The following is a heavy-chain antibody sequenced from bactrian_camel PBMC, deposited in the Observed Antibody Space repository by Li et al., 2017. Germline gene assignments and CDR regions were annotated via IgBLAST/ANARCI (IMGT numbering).Heavy chain of an antibody. CDR1: GHTYCLFD. CDR3: ASDQTSYNGKWPTKWGY. CDR2: LDSGGTA. Sequence: VQLVESGGGSVQAGGSLRLACAASGHTYCLFDMGWYRQAPGKEREFVSLLDSGGTATYADFVKGRFTISQDNAKNTLYLQMNSLQPEDTAMYYCASDQTSYNGKWPTKWGYWGQGTQVTVS. J-gene: IGHJ6*01. D-gene: IGHD2*01. V-gene: IGHV3S55*01.